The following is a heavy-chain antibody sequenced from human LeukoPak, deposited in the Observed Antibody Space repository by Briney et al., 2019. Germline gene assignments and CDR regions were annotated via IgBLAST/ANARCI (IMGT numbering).Heavy chain of an antibody. V-gene: IGHV4-61*02. Sequence: PSQTLSLTCTVSGGSISSGSYYWSWIRQPAGKGLEWIGRIYTSGSTNYNPSLKSRVTISVDTSKNQFSLKLSSVTAADTAVYYCARRSRKTASGDTMSWFDPWGQGTLVTVSS. CDR1: GGSISSGSYY. CDR2: IYTSGST. CDR3: ARRSRKTASGDTMSWFDP. J-gene: IGHJ5*02. D-gene: IGHD3-22*01.